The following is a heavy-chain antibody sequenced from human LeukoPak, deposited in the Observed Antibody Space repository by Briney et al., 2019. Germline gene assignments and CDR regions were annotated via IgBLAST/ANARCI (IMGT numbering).Heavy chain of an antibody. CDR1: GFTFSSYG. J-gene: IGHJ4*02. CDR3: AREAVAVAGFFDY. Sequence: GGSLRLSCAASGFTFSSYGMHWVRQAPGKGLEWVAVIWYGGSNKYYADSVKGRFTISRDHSKNTLYLQINSLRAEDTAVYYCAREAVAVAGFFDYWGQGTLVTVSS. D-gene: IGHD6-19*01. CDR2: IWYGGSNK. V-gene: IGHV3-33*01.